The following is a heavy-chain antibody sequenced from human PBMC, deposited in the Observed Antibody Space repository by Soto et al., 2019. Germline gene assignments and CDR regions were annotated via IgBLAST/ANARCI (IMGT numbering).Heavy chain of an antibody. J-gene: IGHJ4*02. CDR3: ARVDVYYYDSSGLFDY. D-gene: IGHD3-22*01. CDR2: IYYSGST. V-gene: IGHV4-59*01. Sequence: SETLSLTCTVSGGSISSYYWSWIRQPPGKGLEWIGYIYYSGSTNYNPSLKSRVTISVDTSKNQFSLKLSSVTAADTAVYYCARVDVYYYDSSGLFDYWGQGTLVTVS. CDR1: GGSISSYY.